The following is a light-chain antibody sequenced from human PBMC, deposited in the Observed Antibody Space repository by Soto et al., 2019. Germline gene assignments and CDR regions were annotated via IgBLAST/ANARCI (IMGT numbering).Light chain of an antibody. CDR1: QSVGIY. CDR2: DAT. V-gene: IGKV3-11*01. Sequence: VLTQSPATLSLSPGETATLFCRASQSVGIYLGWFQQKPGQAPRVLIYDATNRAGGVPDRFSGSGSGTDFSLTTSSLEADDSAVYYCQQRVICPPLTFGGGTKLEIK. CDR3: QQRVICPPLT. J-gene: IGKJ4*01.